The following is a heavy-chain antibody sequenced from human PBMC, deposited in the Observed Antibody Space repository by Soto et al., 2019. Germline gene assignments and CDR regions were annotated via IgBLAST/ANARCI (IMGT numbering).Heavy chain of an antibody. J-gene: IGHJ6*03. CDR1: EFTFSGRS. Sequence: EVQLVESGGGLVQPGGSLRLSCAASEFTFSGRSVHWVRQAPGKGLVWVSGIDKVGTDSTYADSVKGRFTSSRDNAKNTVYIQINSLRVEDTGVYYCARGWFGPDVWGKGTTVTVSS. D-gene: IGHD3-10*01. CDR3: ARGWFGPDV. V-gene: IGHV3-74*01. CDR2: IDKVGTDS.